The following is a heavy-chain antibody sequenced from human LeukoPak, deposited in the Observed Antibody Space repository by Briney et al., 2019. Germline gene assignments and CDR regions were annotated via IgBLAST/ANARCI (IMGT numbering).Heavy chain of an antibody. CDR2: INPSGGST. D-gene: IGHD1-1*01. V-gene: IGHV1-46*01. CDR3: ARGPFPGKGGNNWFDP. Sequence: GASVKVSCKASGYTFTSYYMHWVRQAPGQGLEWMGIINPSGGSTSYAQKLQGRVTMTTDTSTSTAYMELRSLRSDDTAVYYCARGPFPGKGGNNWFDPWGQGTLVTVSS. J-gene: IGHJ5*02. CDR1: GYTFTSYY.